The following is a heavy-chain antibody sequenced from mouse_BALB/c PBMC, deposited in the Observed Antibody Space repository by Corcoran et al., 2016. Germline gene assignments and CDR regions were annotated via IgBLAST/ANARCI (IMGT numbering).Heavy chain of an antibody. D-gene: IGHD2-3*01. Sequence: QVQLQQSGAELVRPGTSVKVSCKASGYAFTNYLIEWVKQRPGQGLEWIGVINPGSGGTNYNEKFKGKATLTADKSSSTAYMQLSSLTSDDSAVYFCARGLWDGYPLDYWGQGTTLTVSS. CDR1: GYAFTNYL. CDR2: INPGSGGT. J-gene: IGHJ2*01. CDR3: ARGLWDGYPLDY. V-gene: IGHV1-54*01.